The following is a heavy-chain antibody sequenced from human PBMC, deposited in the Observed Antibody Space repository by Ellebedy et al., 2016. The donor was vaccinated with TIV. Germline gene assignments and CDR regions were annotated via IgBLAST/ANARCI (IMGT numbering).Heavy chain of an antibody. CDR3: ARPLRSTVTTSIYFDY. D-gene: IGHD4-17*01. CDR2: IYYTGST. J-gene: IGHJ4*02. CDR1: GGSISSSSYF. V-gene: IGHV4-39*01. Sequence: SETLSLTXTVSGGSISSSSYFWGWIRQPPGKGLKWIGIIYYTGSTYYNPSLNSRVTISLDTSKNQFSLNLSSVTAADAAVYYCARPLRSTVTTSIYFDYWGQGALVTVSS.